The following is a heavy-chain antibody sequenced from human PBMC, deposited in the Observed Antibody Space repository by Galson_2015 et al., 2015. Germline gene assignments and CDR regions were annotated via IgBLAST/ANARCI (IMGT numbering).Heavy chain of an antibody. V-gene: IGHV3-33*01. D-gene: IGHD2-15*01. Sequence: SLRLSCAASGFTFSSYGMHWVRQAPGKGLEWVAVIWYDGSNKYYADSVKGRFTISRDNSKNTLYLQMNSLRAEDTAVYYCARDGLRYCSGGSCYFDYWGQGTLVTVSS. CDR2: IWYDGSNK. CDR3: ARDGLRYCSGGSCYFDY. CDR1: GFTFSSYG. J-gene: IGHJ4*02.